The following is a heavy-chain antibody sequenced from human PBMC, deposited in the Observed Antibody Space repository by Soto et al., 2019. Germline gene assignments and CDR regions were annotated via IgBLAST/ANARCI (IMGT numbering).Heavy chain of an antibody. CDR3: TKDAPKAVHN. Sequence: SETLSLTCTVSGGSINNGDYYWNWIRQHPEKGLEWMGYINYRGTTFYSPSLKSRIIISVDTSKNQFSLKLSSVTAADTAVYYCTKDAPKAVHNWGQGTLVTVSS. D-gene: IGHD6-25*01. CDR2: INYRGTT. J-gene: IGHJ1*01. CDR1: GGSINNGDYY. V-gene: IGHV4-31*03.